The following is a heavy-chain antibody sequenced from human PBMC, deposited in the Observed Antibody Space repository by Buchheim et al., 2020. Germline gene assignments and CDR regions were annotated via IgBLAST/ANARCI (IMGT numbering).Heavy chain of an antibody. CDR1: GFTFSSYG. CDR3: AKEEGIAVAGGVY. CDR2: IRYDGSNK. V-gene: IGHV3-30*02. J-gene: IGHJ4*02. Sequence: QVQLVESGGGVVQPGRSLRLSCAASGFTFSSYGMHWVRQAPGKGLEWVAFIRYDGSNKYYADSVKGRFTISRDNSNNKLYLQMNSLRAEDTAVYYCAKEEGIAVAGGVYWGQGTL. D-gene: IGHD6-19*01.